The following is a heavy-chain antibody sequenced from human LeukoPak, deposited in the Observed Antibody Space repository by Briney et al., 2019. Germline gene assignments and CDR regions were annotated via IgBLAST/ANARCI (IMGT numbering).Heavy chain of an antibody. CDR1: GFSFSSHS. J-gene: IGHJ4*02. V-gene: IGHV3-21*01. D-gene: IGHD3-10*01. CDR2: ISSSSSYI. CDR3: ARVATMVRGVTRGNFDY. Sequence: PGGSLRLSCAASGFSFSSHSMNWVRQAPGKGLEWVSSISSSSSYIYYADSVKGRFTISRDNAKNSLYLQMNSLRAEDTAVYYCARVATMVRGVTRGNFDYWGQGTLVTVSS.